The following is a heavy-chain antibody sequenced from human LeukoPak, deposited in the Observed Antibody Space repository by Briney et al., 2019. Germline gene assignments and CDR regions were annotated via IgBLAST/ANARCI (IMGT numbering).Heavy chain of an antibody. CDR1: GFTFSSYA. V-gene: IGHV3-23*01. J-gene: IGHJ6*02. CDR3: ARGHYGLDV. Sequence: GGSLRLSCAASGFTFSSYAMSWVRQAPGKGLEWVSLISGSTGSTYYADSVKGRFSISRDNSKNTVYLQMNSLRVEDTAVYYCARGHYGLDVWGQGTTVTVSS. CDR2: ISGSTGST.